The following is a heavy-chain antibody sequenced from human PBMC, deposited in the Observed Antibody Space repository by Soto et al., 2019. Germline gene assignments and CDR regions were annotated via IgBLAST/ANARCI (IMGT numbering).Heavy chain of an antibody. V-gene: IGHV4-4*02. CDR2: IYHSGST. J-gene: IGHJ4*02. Sequence: SETLSLTCAVSSGSISSSNWWSWVRQPPGKGLEWIGEIYHSGSTNYNPSLKSRVTISVDKSKNQFSLKLSSVTAAATAVYYCPRVDRGHSRYDYGGFDYWGQAILVNVS. CDR1: SGSISSSNW. CDR3: PRVDRGHSRYDYGGFDY. D-gene: IGHD5-12*01.